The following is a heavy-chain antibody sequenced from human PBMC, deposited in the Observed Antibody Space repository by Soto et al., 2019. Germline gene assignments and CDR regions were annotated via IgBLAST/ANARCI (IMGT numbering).Heavy chain of an antibody. CDR1: GGSISSYY. D-gene: IGHD2-15*01. Sequence: SETLSLTCTVSGGSISSYYWSWIRQPPGKGLEWIGYIYYSGSTNYNPSLKSRVTISVDTSKNQFSLKLSSVTAADTAVYYCAREVEVVGPQYWCDPWGQGTLVTVSS. CDR2: IYYSGST. V-gene: IGHV4-59*01. J-gene: IGHJ5*02. CDR3: AREVEVVGPQYWCDP.